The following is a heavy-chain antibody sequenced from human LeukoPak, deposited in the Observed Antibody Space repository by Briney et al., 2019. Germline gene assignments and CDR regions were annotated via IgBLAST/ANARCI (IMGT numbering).Heavy chain of an antibody. D-gene: IGHD6-13*01. CDR2: IYSGGST. V-gene: IGHV3-53*01. J-gene: IGHJ5*02. CDR3: ARGVTTAGNTFNWLDP. Sequence: GGSLRLSCEASGFTFSTYWMSWVRQAPGKGLEWVSFIYSGGSTYYADSMKGRFTISRDNSKNTLYLQMNSLRAEDTAVYYCARGVTTAGNTFNWLDPWGQGTLVTVSS. CDR1: GFTFSTYW.